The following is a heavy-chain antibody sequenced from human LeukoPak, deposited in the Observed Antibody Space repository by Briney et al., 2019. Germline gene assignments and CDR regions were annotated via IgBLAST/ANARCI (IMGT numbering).Heavy chain of an antibody. CDR3: ARENFLGYCSSTSCYMGRGAFDI. D-gene: IGHD2-2*02. CDR2: IYYSGST. J-gene: IGHJ3*02. V-gene: IGHV4-59*01. CDR1: GGSISSYY. Sequence: PSETLSLTCTVSGGSISSYYWSWIRQPPGKGLEWIGYIYYSGSTNYNPSLKSRVTISVDTSKNQFSLKLSSVTAADTAVYYCARENFLGYCSSTSCYMGRGAFDIWGQGTMVTVSS.